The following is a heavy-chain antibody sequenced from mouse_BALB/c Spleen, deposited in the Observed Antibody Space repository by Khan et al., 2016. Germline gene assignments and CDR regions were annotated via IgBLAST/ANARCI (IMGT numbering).Heavy chain of an antibody. D-gene: IGHD1-1*01. Sequence: QVQLQQSGAELAKPGASVKMSCKATGYTFTSYWMHWVKQRPGQGLEWIGYINPSTGYTEYNQKFKDKATLTADKSSSTAYMQMSSLTSEDSAVYYCARYYGSSYLDYWGQGTTLTVSS. CDR1: GYTFTSYW. J-gene: IGHJ2*01. V-gene: IGHV1-7*01. CDR3: ARYYGSSYLDY. CDR2: INPSTGYT.